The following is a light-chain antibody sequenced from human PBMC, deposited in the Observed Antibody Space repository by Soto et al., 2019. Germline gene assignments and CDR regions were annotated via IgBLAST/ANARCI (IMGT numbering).Light chain of an antibody. CDR3: QQSYSTPPT. J-gene: IGKJ1*01. CDR1: QSTTIY. CDR2: AAS. Sequence: DIQMTQSPSSLSTSIGDRVTITCRASQSTTIYLNWYHQKPGKAPKLLIYAASSLQSGVPSRFSGSGSGTDFTLTISSLQPEDFATYYCQQSYSTPPTFGQGTKVDIK. V-gene: IGKV1-39*01.